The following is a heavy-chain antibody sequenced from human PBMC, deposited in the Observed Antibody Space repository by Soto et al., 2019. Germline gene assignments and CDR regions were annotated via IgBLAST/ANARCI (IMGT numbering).Heavy chain of an antibody. D-gene: IGHD6-13*01. CDR2: INHSGST. Sequence: QVQLQQWGAGLLKPSETLSLTCAVYGGSFSGYYWSWIRQPPGKGLEWIGEINHSGSTNYNPSLKSRVTISVDTSKNQFSLKLSFVTAADTAVYYCASSTDNYYYYGMDVWGQGTTVTVSS. CDR1: GGSFSGYY. CDR3: ASSTDNYYYYGMDV. J-gene: IGHJ6*02. V-gene: IGHV4-34*01.